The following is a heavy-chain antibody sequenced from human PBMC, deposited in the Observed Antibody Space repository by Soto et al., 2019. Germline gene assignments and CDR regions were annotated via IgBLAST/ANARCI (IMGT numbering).Heavy chain of an antibody. V-gene: IGHV1-18*04. CDR3: GRDPDDDDAYDI. D-gene: IGHD3-16*01. J-gene: IGHJ3*02. CDR1: GYTFTTYG. Sequence: GASVKVSCKSSGYTFTTYGISWVRQAPGQGLEWMGWISTYNGNTRYAQKLQGRVTMTTDTSTRTAYMELRSLRSDDTAVYYCGRDPDDDDAYDIWGQGTMVTVSS. CDR2: ISTYNGNT.